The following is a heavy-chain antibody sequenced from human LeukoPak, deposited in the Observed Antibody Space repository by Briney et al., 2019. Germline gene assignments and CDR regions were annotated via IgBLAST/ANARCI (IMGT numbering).Heavy chain of an antibody. CDR3: ARPSKSIRGVIFPFDL. V-gene: IGHV3-33*03. CDR2: IWYDGSNK. J-gene: IGHJ3*01. CDR1: GFTFSDYD. Sequence: PGGSLRLSCVVSGFTFSDYDMHWVRQAPGKGPEWVAAIWYDGSNKYCADSVKGRFTISRDNSKDTLLLQMDSLRVDDTAVYYCARPSKSIRGVIFPFDLGGKGKRVTV. D-gene: IGHD3-10*01.